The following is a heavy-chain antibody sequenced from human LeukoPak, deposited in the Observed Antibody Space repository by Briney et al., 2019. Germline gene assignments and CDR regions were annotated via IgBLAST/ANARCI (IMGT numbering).Heavy chain of an antibody. CDR2: IHHTGTP. D-gene: IGHD7-27*01. V-gene: IGHV4-4*02. Sequence: PSGTLSLTCAVSGGSISSANWWTWVRQPPGKGLEWIASIHHTGTPYYNPSLKSRVTISVDTSKNQFSLQFSSVIAADTAVYYCMRHASGEPPRYWGQGTLVTASS. J-gene: IGHJ4*02. CDR1: GGSISSANW. CDR3: MRHASGEPPRY.